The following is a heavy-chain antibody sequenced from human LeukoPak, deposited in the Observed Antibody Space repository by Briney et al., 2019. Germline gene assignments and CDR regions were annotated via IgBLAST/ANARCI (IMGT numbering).Heavy chain of an antibody. D-gene: IGHD6-13*01. Sequence: PWGSLRLSCAASGFRFSDYSMNWVRQAPGKGLEWVSYIGSVTTTMYYADSVKGRFTISRDNAKNSLYLEMNNLRAEDTAVYYCARGRKTGEDSSSWGQIWGQGTMVTVSS. CDR1: GFRFSDYS. CDR2: IGSVTTTM. V-gene: IGHV3-48*04. J-gene: IGHJ3*02. CDR3: ARGRKTGEDSSSWGQI.